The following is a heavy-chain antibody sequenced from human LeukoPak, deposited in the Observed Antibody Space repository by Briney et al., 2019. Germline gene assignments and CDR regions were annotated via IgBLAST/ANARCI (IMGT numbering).Heavy chain of an antibody. J-gene: IGHJ4*02. CDR2: IYYSGST. D-gene: IGHD2-21*02. CDR1: GGSISSSSYY. V-gene: IGHV4-39*07. Sequence: SETLSLTCTVSGGSISSSSYYWGWIRQPPGKGLEWIGSIYYSGSTYYNPSLKSRVTISVDTSKNQFSLKLSSVTAADTAVYYCARDVVVTALYYFDYWGQGTLVTVSS. CDR3: ARDVVVTALYYFDY.